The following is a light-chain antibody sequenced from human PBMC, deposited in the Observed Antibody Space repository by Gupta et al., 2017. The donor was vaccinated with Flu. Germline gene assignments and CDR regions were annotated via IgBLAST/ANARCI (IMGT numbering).Light chain of an antibody. CDR3: QQHSNWPPYS. J-gene: IGKJ2*03. V-gene: IGKV3-11*01. CDR2: DAS. CDR1: QSVSSY. Sequence: EIVLPPSPATLSLSPGARATLSCRASQSVSSYLAWYQQKPGQAPRLLIYDASNRATGIPARFSGSGSGTDFTLTISSLEPEDFAVYYCQQHSNWPPYSFGQGTKLEIK.